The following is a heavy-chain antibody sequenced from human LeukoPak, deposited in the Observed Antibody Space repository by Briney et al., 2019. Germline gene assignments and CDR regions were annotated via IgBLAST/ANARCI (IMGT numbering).Heavy chain of an antibody. CDR2: MYISGST. Sequence: KPSETLSLTCTVSGSSISSGSYYWSWIRQPAGKGLEWIGRMYISGSTNYNPSLKSRVTMSLDPSKNQFSLKLSSVTAADTAVYYCARFLTGGLYYFDSWGQGTLVTVSS. V-gene: IGHV4-61*02. J-gene: IGHJ4*02. CDR1: GSSISSGSYY. CDR3: ARFLTGGLYYFDS. D-gene: IGHD1-26*01.